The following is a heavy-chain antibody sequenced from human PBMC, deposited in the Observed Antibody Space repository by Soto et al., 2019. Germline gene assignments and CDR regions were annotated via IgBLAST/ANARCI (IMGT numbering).Heavy chain of an antibody. V-gene: IGHV3-30*18. D-gene: IGHD6-19*01. CDR2: ISYDGSNK. J-gene: IGHJ5*02. CDR3: AKDDGIAVAGTRGRWFDP. CDR1: GFTFSSYG. Sequence: GGSLRLSCAASGFTFSSYGMHWVRQAPGKGLEWVAVISYDGSNKYYADSVKGRFTISRDNSKNTLYLQMNSLRAEDTAVYYCAKDDGIAVAGTRGRWFDPWDQGTLVTVSS.